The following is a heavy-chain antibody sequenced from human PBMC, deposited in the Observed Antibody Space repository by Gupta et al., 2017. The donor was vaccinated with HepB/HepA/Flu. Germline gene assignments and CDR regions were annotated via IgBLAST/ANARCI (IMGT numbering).Heavy chain of an antibody. CDR3: AKGGRWDGDAFDI. D-gene: IGHD1-26*01. J-gene: IGHJ3*02. CDR2: ISYDGSNK. Sequence: QVQLVESGGGVVQPGRSLRLSCAASGFTFSSYGIDWVRQAPGKGLEWVAVISYDGSNKYYADSVKGRFTISRDNSKNTLYLQMNSLRAEDTAVYYCAKGGRWDGDAFDIWGQGTMVTVSS. V-gene: IGHV3-30*18. CDR1: GFTFSSYG.